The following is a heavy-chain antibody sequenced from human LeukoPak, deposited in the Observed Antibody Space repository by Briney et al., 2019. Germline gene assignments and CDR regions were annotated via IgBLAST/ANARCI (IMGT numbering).Heavy chain of an antibody. V-gene: IGHV3-23*01. J-gene: IGHJ4*02. CDR2: ISCSGGST. CDR1: GFTFSSYA. Sequence: PGWSLRLSRAASGFTFSSYAMRWVRQAPGKGLEWVSAISCSGGSTYYADSVKGRFTISRDNSKNTLYLQMNSLRAEDTAVYYCAKETVVAKSPCFDYWGQGTLVTVSS. D-gene: IGHD5-12*01. CDR3: AKETVVAKSPCFDY.